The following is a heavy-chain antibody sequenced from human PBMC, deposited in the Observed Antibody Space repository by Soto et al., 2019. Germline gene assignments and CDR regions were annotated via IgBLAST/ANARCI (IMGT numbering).Heavy chain of an antibody. J-gene: IGHJ5*02. Sequence: SETLSLTCTVSGGSISSYYWSWIRQPPGKGLEWIGYIYYSGSTNYNPSLKSRVTISVDTSKNQFSPKLSSVTAADTAVYYCASSKGVLWFGESYNWFYPWGQGTLVTVSS. CDR2: IYYSGST. CDR3: ASSKGVLWFGESYNWFYP. D-gene: IGHD3-10*01. CDR1: GGSISSYY. V-gene: IGHV4-59*08.